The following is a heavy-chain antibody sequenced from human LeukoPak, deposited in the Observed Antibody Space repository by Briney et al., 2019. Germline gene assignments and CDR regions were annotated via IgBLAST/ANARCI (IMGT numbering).Heavy chain of an antibody. CDR2: IIPIFAKV. CDR1: GGSFNSYA. Sequence: ASVKVSCKASGGSFNSYAINWVRQAPGQGLEWMGGIIPIFAKVNYAQKFRGRVTITTDESTMIAYMELSSLRFEDTAVYYCAREAPYSSGSRWFDPWGQGTLVTVSS. CDR3: AREAPYSSGSRWFDP. V-gene: IGHV1-69*05. J-gene: IGHJ5*02. D-gene: IGHD6-19*01.